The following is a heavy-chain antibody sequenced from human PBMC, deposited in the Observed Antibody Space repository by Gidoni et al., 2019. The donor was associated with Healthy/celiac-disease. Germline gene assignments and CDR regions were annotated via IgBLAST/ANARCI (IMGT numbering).Heavy chain of an antibody. Sequence: VQLVESGVGVVPPRRSRSLSCAASGFTFRRYAMHWVRQAPGKGLEWVAVISYDGSNKYYADSVKGRFTISRDNSKNTLYLQMNSLRAEDTAVYYCARDLMSYYDILTGYYNPWGQGTLVTVSS. D-gene: IGHD3-9*01. CDR1: GFTFRRYA. J-gene: IGHJ5*02. CDR2: ISYDGSNK. CDR3: ARDLMSYYDILTGYYNP. V-gene: IGHV3-30*01.